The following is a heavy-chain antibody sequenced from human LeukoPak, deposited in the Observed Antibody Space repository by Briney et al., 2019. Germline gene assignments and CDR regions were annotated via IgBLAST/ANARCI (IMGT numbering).Heavy chain of an antibody. CDR3: ARDSYGSGSYYRIDY. CDR2: ISSSSSTI. J-gene: IGHJ4*02. Sequence: GGSLRLSCAASGFTFSNYAMSWVRQAPGKGLEWVSYISSSSSTIYYADSVKGRFTISRDNAKNSLYLQMNSLRAEDTAVYYCARDSYGSGSYYRIDYWGQGTLVTVSS. V-gene: IGHV3-48*04. D-gene: IGHD3-10*01. CDR1: GFTFSNYA.